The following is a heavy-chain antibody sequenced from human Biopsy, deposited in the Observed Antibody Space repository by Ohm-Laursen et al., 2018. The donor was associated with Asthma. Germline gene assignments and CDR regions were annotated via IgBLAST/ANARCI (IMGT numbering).Heavy chain of an antibody. V-gene: IGHV1-24*01. CDR2: HDHEEGGT. D-gene: IGHD4-17*01. Sequence: AASVKVSCKISGYSLTDLSMHWVRQAPGQGLEWMGGHDHEEGGTVNARRFQGRVTMTEDTSTDPAYMELSSLSSDDTAVYYCASDFPKDYVRYNFQFWGQGTLVTASS. CDR3: ASDFPKDYVRYNFQF. J-gene: IGHJ4*02. CDR1: GYSLTDLS.